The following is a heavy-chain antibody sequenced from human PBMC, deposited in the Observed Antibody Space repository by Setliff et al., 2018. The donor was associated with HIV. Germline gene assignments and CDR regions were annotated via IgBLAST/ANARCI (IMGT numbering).Heavy chain of an antibody. CDR3: ARGPLSSLWTGFYTGAFDI. CDR1: GYSFTSYW. D-gene: IGHD3-3*01. V-gene: IGHV5-51*01. Sequence: PGESLKISCKSSGYSFTSYWIGWARQMPGKGLEWMGIVYPDDSDTRYSPSFQGQVTISADKPISTAYLQWSSLKASDTAMYYCARGPLSSLWTGFYTGAFDIWGRGTTVTVSS. J-gene: IGHJ3*02. CDR2: VYPDDSDT.